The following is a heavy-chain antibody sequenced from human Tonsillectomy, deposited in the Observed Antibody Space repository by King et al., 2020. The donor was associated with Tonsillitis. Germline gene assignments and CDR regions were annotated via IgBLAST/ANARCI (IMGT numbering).Heavy chain of an antibody. CDR2: ISGSGGST. D-gene: IGHD2-21*02. V-gene: IGHV3-23*04. J-gene: IGHJ1*01. CDR3: AKDRDYCGGDSYRVQAEYFQH. CDR1: GFTFSNYS. Sequence: QLVQSGGGLVQPGGSLRLSCAVSGFTFSNYSMSWVRQAPGKGLEWVSGISGSGGSTYYGDSVKGRFTITRENSKNPLYLQMNSLRAEDTAVYYCAKDRDYCGGDSYRVQAEYFQHWGQGNLVTVSS.